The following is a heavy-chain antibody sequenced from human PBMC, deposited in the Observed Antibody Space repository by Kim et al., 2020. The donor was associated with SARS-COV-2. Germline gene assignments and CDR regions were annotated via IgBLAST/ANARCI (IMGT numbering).Heavy chain of an antibody. J-gene: IGHJ4*02. CDR2: ISTYNGKT. V-gene: IGHV1-18*04. CDR1: GYNFNNYI. D-gene: IGHD3-16*01. Sequence: ASVKVSCQASGYNFNNYIITWVRQAPGQGLEWMGWISTYNGKTAFAQKFQGRVTLTTDTSTNTVHMELTRLTSDDTGAYYCARVFVLGDRIDYWGQGTLV. CDR3: ARVFVLGDRIDY.